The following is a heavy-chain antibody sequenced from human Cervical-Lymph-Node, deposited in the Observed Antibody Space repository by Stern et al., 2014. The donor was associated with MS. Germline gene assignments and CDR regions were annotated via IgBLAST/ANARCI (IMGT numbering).Heavy chain of an antibody. Sequence: QMQLVQSGADVKKPGSSVRVSCKASGGISWLRSVPGQRLARMGGIIPFSGTGTVHYAQNFQGRLTIIADTSTTTTYMDLRSLRIDDSSVYFCAGGAGDNWFDPWGQGTLVSVSS. CDR1: GG. J-gene: IGHJ5*02. CDR3: AGGAGDNWFDP. D-gene: IGHD3-10*01. CDR2: IIPFSGTG. V-gene: IGHV1-69*06.